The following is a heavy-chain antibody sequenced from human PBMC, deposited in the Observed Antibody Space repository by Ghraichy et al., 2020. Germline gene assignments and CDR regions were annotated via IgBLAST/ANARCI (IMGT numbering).Heavy chain of an antibody. J-gene: IGHJ4*02. V-gene: IGHV3-30*03. D-gene: IGHD1-26*01. CDR2: ISYDGSAE. Sequence: GESLNISCATSGFSFSSHAMHWVRQAPGKGLEWVALISYDGSAEYYVDSVKGRFTISRDNSENTLSLQMNSLKPEDSSVYYCVAEVGRLSFDHWGQGALVTVSS. CDR1: GFSFSSHA. CDR3: VAEVGRLSFDH.